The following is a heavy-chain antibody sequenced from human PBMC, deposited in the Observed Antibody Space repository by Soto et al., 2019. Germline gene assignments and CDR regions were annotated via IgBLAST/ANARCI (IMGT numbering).Heavy chain of an antibody. CDR3: VRRVSGNYDY. CDR2: ISSNGGTT. D-gene: IGHD1-7*01. Sequence: EVQLAESGGGMVQPGGSLRLSCVASGFTFSSYDIHWVRQAPGKGLEYVSSISSNGGTTYYGNSVKGRFTISRDNSKNTRYLQMGSLRAEDMAVYYCVRRVSGNYDYWCQGTLVTVSS. J-gene: IGHJ4*02. V-gene: IGHV3-64*01. CDR1: GFTFSSYD.